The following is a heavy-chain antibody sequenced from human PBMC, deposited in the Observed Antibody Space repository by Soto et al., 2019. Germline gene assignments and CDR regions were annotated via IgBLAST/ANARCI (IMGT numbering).Heavy chain of an antibody. J-gene: IGHJ4*02. CDR3: ARGRSSAY. D-gene: IGHD3-3*01. V-gene: IGHV3-7*01. Sequence: EVQLVESGGDLVQPGGSLRLSCAASEFTFSFYWMTWVRQAPGKGLEWVASIKEDGTEQYYVDSVKGRFTVSRDNAKNSLYLQMNNLRVEDTAVYYRARGRSSAYWGQGTLVTVSS. CDR1: EFTFSFYW. CDR2: IKEDGTEQ.